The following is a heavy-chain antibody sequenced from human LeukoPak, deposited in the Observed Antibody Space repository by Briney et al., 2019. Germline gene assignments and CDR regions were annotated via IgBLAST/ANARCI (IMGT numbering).Heavy chain of an antibody. D-gene: IGHD2-8*01. CDR3: ARERGYANWFDP. Sequence: QAGGSLRLSCAASGFTFSDHYMDWVRQAPGKGLEWVGRTRNKANSYTTEYAASVKGRFTISRDDSKNSLYLQMNSLKTEDTAVYYCARERGYANWFDPWGQGTLVTVSS. J-gene: IGHJ5*02. CDR2: TRNKANSYTT. CDR1: GFTFSDHY. V-gene: IGHV3-72*01.